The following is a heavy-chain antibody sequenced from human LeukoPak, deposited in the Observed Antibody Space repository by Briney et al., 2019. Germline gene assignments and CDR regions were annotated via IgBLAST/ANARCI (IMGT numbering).Heavy chain of an antibody. D-gene: IGHD1-1*01. Sequence: GRSLRLSCAASGFTFSSYAMHWVRQAPGKGLEWVAVISYDGSNKYYADSVKGRFTISRDNSKNTLYLQMNSLRAEDTAVYYCARGARGSTTGTSFDYWGQGTLVTVSS. CDR2: ISYDGSNK. J-gene: IGHJ4*02. V-gene: IGHV3-30*04. CDR3: ARGARGSTTGTSFDY. CDR1: GFTFSSYA.